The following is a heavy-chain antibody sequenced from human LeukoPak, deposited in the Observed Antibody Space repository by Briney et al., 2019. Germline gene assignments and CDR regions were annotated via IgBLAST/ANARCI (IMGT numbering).Heavy chain of an antibody. V-gene: IGHV3-11*06. CDR3: ARLSGDY. CDR2: NCGSTSSN. CDR1: RFRFSDYY. D-gene: IGHD2/OR15-2a*01. Sequence: GVSLRLSCTASRFRFSDYYMSWIRQAPGKGLEWISYNCGSTSSNFTTYSDSVKGRFNISRDNAKNSLYLQMKNLRPEDTAIYYCARLSGDYWGQGILVSVPS. J-gene: IGHJ4*02.